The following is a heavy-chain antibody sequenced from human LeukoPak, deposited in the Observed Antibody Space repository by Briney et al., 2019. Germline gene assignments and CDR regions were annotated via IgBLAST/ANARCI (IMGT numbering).Heavy chain of an antibody. CDR2: IYYSGST. Sequence: PSETLSLTCTVSGGSISSYYWGWIRQPPGKGLEWIGSIYYSGSTYYNPSLKSRVTISVDTSKNQFSLKLSSVTAADTAVYYCARDFYWRSRVHYWGQGTLVTVSS. V-gene: IGHV4-39*07. D-gene: IGHD3-3*01. J-gene: IGHJ4*02. CDR1: GGSISSYY. CDR3: ARDFYWRSRVHY.